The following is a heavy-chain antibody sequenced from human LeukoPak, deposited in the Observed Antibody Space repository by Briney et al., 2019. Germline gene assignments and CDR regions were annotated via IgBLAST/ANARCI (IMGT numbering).Heavy chain of an antibody. CDR1: GFTFNSYG. CDR2: IWYDGSNK. Sequence: PGGSLRLSCAASGFTFNSYGMHWVRQAPGKGLEWVAVIWYDGSNKYYADSVKGRFTISRDNSKNTLYLQMNSLRAEDTAVYYCARSPADYSNYYFDYWGQGTLVTVSS. CDR3: ARSPADYSNYYFDY. J-gene: IGHJ4*02. V-gene: IGHV3-33*01. D-gene: IGHD4-11*01.